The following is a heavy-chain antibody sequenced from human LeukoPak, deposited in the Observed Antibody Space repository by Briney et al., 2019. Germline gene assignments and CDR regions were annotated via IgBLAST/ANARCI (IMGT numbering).Heavy chain of an antibody. D-gene: IGHD6-13*01. J-gene: IGHJ4*02. Sequence: GGSLRLSCAASGFTFSSYGMHWVRQAPGKGLEWVAVISDDGSDNTHDDSVKGRFHISRDHSKDTLYLQMNSLRAEDTAVYYCAKDLDAAAAAYYFDYWGQGTLVTVSS. CDR2: ISDDGSDN. CDR3: AKDLDAAAAAYYFDY. CDR1: GFTFSSYG. V-gene: IGHV3-30*18.